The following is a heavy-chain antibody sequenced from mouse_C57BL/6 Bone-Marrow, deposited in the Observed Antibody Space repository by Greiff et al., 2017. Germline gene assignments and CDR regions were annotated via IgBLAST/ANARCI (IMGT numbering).Heavy chain of an antibody. Sequence: EVMLVESGGGLVQPGGSLSLSCAASGFTFTDYYMSWVRQPPGKALEWLGFIRNKANGYTTEYSASVKGRFTISRDNSQSNLYLQMNAQRAEDGATYYCARYTTTVDYAMDHWGQGTSVTVSS. CDR3: ARYTTTVDYAMDH. J-gene: IGHJ4*01. D-gene: IGHD1-1*01. V-gene: IGHV7-3*01. CDR1: GFTFTDYY. CDR2: IRNKANGYTT.